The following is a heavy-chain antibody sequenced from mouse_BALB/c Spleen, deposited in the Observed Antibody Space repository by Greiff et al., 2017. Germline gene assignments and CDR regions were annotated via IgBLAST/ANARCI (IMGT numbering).Heavy chain of an antibody. Sequence: VQLQQSGAELAKPGASVKMSCKASGYTFTSYWMHWVKQRPGQGLEWIGYINPSTGYTEYNQKFKDKATLTADKSSSTAYMQLSSLTSEDSAVYYCARFDGYYGAWFAYWGQGTLVTVSA. CDR1: GYTFTSYW. CDR3: ARFDGYYGAWFAY. D-gene: IGHD2-3*01. CDR2: INPSTGYT. V-gene: IGHV1-7*01. J-gene: IGHJ3*01.